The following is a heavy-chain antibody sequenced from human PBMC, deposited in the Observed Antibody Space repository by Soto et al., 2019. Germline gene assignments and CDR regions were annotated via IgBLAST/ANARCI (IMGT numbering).Heavy chain of an antibody. CDR2: INHSGST. CDR3: ARGHFAAARNFDY. J-gene: IGHJ4*02. D-gene: IGHD6-13*01. V-gene: IGHV4-34*01. CDR1: GGSFSGYY. Sequence: QVQLQQWGAGLLKPSETLSLTCAVYGGSFSGYYWSWIRQPPGKGLEWIGEINHSGSTNYNPSLKSRVTTSVDTSKNQFSLKLSSVTAADTAVYYCARGHFAAARNFDYWGQGTLVTVSS.